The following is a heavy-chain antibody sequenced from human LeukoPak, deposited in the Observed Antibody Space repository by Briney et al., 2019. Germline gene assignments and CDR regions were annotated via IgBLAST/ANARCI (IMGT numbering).Heavy chain of an antibody. CDR3: ARLGQIVVVPAAMLEDAFDI. Sequence: SETLSLTCTVSGGSISSSSYYWGWIRQPPGKGLEWIGSIYYSGSTYYNPSLKSRVTISVDTSKNQFSLKLSSVTAADTAVYYCARLGQIVVVPAAMLEDAFDIWGQGTMVTVSS. V-gene: IGHV4-39*01. CDR1: GGSISSSSYY. D-gene: IGHD2-2*01. J-gene: IGHJ3*02. CDR2: IYYSGST.